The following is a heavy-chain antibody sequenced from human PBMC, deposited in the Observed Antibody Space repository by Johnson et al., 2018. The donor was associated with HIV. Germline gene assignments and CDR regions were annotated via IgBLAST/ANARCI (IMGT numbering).Heavy chain of an antibody. CDR2: IKSKTDGGTT. V-gene: IGHV3-15*01. D-gene: IGHD6-13*01. Sequence: VQLVESGGGLVKPGGSLRLSCAASGFTFSNAWMSWVRQAPGKGLEWVGRIKSKTDGGTTDYAAPMKGRFTISRDDSKNTLYLQMNSLRAEDTAVYYCASSNVVGYSNYPDAFDIWGQGTMVTVSS. J-gene: IGHJ3*02. CDR3: ASSNVVGYSNYPDAFDI. CDR1: GFTFSNAW.